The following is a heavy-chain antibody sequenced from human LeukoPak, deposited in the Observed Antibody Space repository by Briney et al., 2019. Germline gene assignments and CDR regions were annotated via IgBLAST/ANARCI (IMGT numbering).Heavy chain of an antibody. V-gene: IGHV1-2*02. CDR3: ARGVVVAANGFDYMDV. Sequence: ASVKVSCKASGYTLTGYYMHWVRQAPGQGLEWMGWINPNSGGTNYAQKFQGRVTMTRDTSISTAYMELSRLRSDDTAVYYCARGVVVAANGFDYMDVWGKGTTVTVSS. CDR2: INPNSGGT. CDR1: GYTLTGYY. J-gene: IGHJ6*03. D-gene: IGHD2-15*01.